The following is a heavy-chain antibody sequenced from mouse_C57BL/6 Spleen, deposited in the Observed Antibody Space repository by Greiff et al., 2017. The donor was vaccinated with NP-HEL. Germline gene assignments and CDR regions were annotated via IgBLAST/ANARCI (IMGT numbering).Heavy chain of an antibody. Sequence: DVMLVESGGGLVKPGGSLKLSCAASGFTFSSYTMSWVRQTPEKRLEWVATISGGGGNTYYPDSVKGRFTISRDNAKNTLYLQMRSLRSEATALYSCERQPTLGAMDYWGQGTSVTVSS. CDR3: ERQPTLGAMDY. V-gene: IGHV5-9*01. CDR1: GFTFSSYT. CDR2: ISGGGGNT. J-gene: IGHJ4*01. D-gene: IGHD4-1*01.